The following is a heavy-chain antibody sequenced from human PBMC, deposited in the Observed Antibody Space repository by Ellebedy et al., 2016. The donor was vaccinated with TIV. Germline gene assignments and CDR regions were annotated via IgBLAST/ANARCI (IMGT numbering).Heavy chain of an antibody. D-gene: IGHD6-19*01. Sequence: GESLKISCAASGITFSSHPISWVRQPPGKGLEWVAVISDDGSTQYYADSVKGRFTISRDNSKNTQFLQMDSLRTEDTALYYCAGRPYDGGWRAPLDYWGRGTLVSVSS. CDR3: AGRPYDGGWRAPLDY. J-gene: IGHJ4*02. V-gene: IGHV3-30-3*01. CDR1: GITFSSHP. CDR2: ISDDGSTQ.